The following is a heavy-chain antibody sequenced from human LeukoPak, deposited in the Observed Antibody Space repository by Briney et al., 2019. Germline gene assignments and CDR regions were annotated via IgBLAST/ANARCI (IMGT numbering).Heavy chain of an antibody. CDR1: RFTFDEYG. D-gene: IGHD3-10*01. V-gene: IGHV3-20*04. J-gene: IGHJ4*02. CDR2: INWNGRSI. CDR3: ARYDYYGSGSIDY. Sequence: GGSLRLSCAASRFTFDEYGMSWVRQTAGKGLEWVSGINWNGRSIGYADSVKGRFTVSRDNAKSSLYLQMNSLRAEDTALYYCARYDYYGSGSIDYWGQGTLVTVSS.